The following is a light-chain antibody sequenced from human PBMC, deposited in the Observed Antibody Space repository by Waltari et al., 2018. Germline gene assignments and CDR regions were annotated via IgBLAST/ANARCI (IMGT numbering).Light chain of an antibody. J-gene: IGKJ1*01. CDR2: AAS. CDR3: QNHERLPAT. CDR1: QSVNKY. Sequence: EVVLTQSPGTLSLSPGERATLSCRASQSVNKYLAWYQQRPGQAPRLLIYAASPRATGVPDRFSGSGFGTDFSLTISRLEPEDCAVYFCQNHERLPATFGQGTKVEIK. V-gene: IGKV3-20*01.